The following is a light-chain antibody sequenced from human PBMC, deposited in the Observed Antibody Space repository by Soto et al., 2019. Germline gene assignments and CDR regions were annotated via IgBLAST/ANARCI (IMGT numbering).Light chain of an antibody. CDR1: QNINRY. V-gene: IGKV1-39*01. Sequence: DIQMTQSPSSLSASVGDRVTITCRASQNINRYLNWYQQKPGKSPRLLIYSASNLQTGVPSGFSGSGSGTDFTLTIRSLETEDFATYYCQQTQSFPLTFGGGTKVDIK. CDR3: QQTQSFPLT. CDR2: SAS. J-gene: IGKJ4*01.